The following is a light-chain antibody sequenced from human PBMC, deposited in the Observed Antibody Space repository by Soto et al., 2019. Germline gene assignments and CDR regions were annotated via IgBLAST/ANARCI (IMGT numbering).Light chain of an antibody. CDR3: QQYGTSPRVT. CDR2: GAS. J-gene: IGKJ5*01. Sequence: SPGTLSLTKGGRATVACRPSQSVSSSYLAWYQQKPGQAPRLLIYGASSRATGIPDRFSGSGSGTDFTLTISRLEPEDFAVYYCQQYGTSPRVTFGQPT. V-gene: IGKV3-20*01. CDR1: QSVSSSY.